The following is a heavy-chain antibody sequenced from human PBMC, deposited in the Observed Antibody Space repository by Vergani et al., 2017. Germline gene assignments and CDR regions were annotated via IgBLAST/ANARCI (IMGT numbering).Heavy chain of an antibody. J-gene: IGHJ4*02. V-gene: IGHV1-24*01. D-gene: IGHD6-13*01. CDR3: ATVLQLDRMCDY. CDR1: GYTLTELS. CDR2: FDPEDGET. Sequence: QVQLVQSGSEVKKPGASVKVSCKVSGYTLTELSMHWVRQAPGKGLEWMGGFDPEDGETIYAQKFQGRVTLTEDTSTDTAYMELSSLRSEDTAVYYCATVLQLDRMCDYWGQGTLVTVSS.